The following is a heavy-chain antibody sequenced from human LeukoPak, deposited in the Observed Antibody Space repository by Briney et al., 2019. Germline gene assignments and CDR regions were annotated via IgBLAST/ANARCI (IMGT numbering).Heavy chain of an antibody. CDR2: IYSGGST. D-gene: IGHD3-3*01. CDR3: ARENWSGYYLNYYYYYYMDV. Sequence: GGSLRLSCAASGFTVSSNYMSWVRQAPGKGLEWVSVIYSGGSTYYADSVKGRFTISRDNSKNTLYLQMNSLRAEDTAVYYCARENWSGYYLNYYYYYYMDVWGKGTTVTVSS. CDR1: GFTVSSNY. V-gene: IGHV3-66*02. J-gene: IGHJ6*03.